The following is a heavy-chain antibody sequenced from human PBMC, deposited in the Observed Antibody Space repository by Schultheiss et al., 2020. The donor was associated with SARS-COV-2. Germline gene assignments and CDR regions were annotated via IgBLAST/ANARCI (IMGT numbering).Heavy chain of an antibody. J-gene: IGHJ4*02. CDR1: GFTFSSYW. CDR3: AKGQSLSSWFVDY. V-gene: IGHV3-7*01. D-gene: IGHD6-13*01. CDR2: IKQDGSEK. Sequence: GESLKISCAASGFTFSSYWMSWVRQAPGKGLEWVANIKQDGSEKNYVDSVKGRFTISRDNAKNSLYLQMNSLRAEDTAVYYCAKGQSLSSWFVDYWGQGTLVTVSS.